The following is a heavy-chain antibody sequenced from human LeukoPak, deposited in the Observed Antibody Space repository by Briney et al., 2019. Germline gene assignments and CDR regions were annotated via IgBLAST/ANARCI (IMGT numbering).Heavy chain of an antibody. J-gene: IGHJ6*03. CDR3: ARSAVAGNYYYYYYMDV. CDR2: IYYSGST. CDR1: GGSISSYY. V-gene: IGHV4-59*01. Sequence: PSETLSLTCTVSGGSISSYYWSWIRQPPGKGLEWIGYIYYSGSTNYNPSLKSRVTISVDTSKNQFSLKLSSVTAADTAVYYCARSAVAGNYYYYYYMDVWGKGTTVTISS. D-gene: IGHD6-19*01.